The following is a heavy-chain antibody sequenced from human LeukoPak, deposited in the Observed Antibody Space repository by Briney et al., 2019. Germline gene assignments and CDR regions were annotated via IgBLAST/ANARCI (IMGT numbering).Heavy chain of an antibody. J-gene: IGHJ4*02. D-gene: IGHD2-15*01. Sequence: QPGGSLRLSCAASGFTFSSYGMHWVRQAPGKGLEWVAVIWYDGSNKYYADSVKGRFTISRDNSKSTLYLQMNSLRVEDTAVYYCATVAQIPAWGQGTLVTVSS. CDR1: GFTFSSYG. CDR3: ATVAQIPA. V-gene: IGHV3-33*08. CDR2: IWYDGSNK.